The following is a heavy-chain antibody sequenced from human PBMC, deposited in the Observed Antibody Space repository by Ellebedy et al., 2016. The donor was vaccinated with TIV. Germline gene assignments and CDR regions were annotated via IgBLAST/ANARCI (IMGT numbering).Heavy chain of an antibody. CDR3: ARLAGYGIPAAIYWYFDL. CDR2: ISGSGGST. D-gene: IGHD2-2*01. V-gene: IGHV3-23*01. J-gene: IGHJ2*01. Sequence: GGSLRLSXAASGFTFSSYAMSWVRQAPGKGLEWVSAISGSGGSTYYADSVKGRFTISRDNSKNTLYLQMNSLRAEDTAVYYCARLAGYGIPAAIYWYFDLWGRGTLVTVSS. CDR1: GFTFSSYA.